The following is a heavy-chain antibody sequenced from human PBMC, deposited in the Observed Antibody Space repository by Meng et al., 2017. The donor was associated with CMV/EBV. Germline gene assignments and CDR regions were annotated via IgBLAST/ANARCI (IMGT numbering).Heavy chain of an antibody. CDR2: INHSGST. V-gene: IGHV4-34*01. Sequence: QVHVQQWGAGLLKASETLSLTCAVYVGSFSGYYGSWIRQPPGKGLEWIGEINHSGSTNYNPSLKSRVTISVDTSKNQFSLKLSSVTAADTAVYYCARCRARVVPDYWGQGTLVTVSS. J-gene: IGHJ4*02. D-gene: IGHD4-23*01. CDR3: ARCRARVVPDY. CDR1: VGSFSGYY.